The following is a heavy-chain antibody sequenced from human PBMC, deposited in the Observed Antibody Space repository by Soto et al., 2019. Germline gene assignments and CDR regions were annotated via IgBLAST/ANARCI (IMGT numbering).Heavy chain of an antibody. CDR1: GYTFTSYA. J-gene: IGHJ6*02. D-gene: IGHD3-22*01. CDR3: ASSYYYDSSGYSSLYYYYGMDV. Sequence: QFQLVQSGAVVKKPGASVKVSCKASGYTFTSYAMHWVRQAPGQRLEWMGWINAGNGNTKYSQMFQGRVTITRDTSASTAYMELSSLRSEDTAVYYCASSYYYDSSGYSSLYYYYGMDVWGQGTTVTVSS. V-gene: IGHV1-3*01. CDR2: INAGNGNT.